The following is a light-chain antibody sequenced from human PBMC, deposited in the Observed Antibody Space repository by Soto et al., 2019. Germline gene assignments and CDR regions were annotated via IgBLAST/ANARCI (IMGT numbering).Light chain of an antibody. V-gene: IGKV1-5*03. Sequence: DIQMTQSPSTLSASVGDRVTIACRASQSISCYLAWYQQKPGKAPNLLIYKASKLASGVPSRFTGGGSGTDFTLTINSLQPDDSATYFCQQYNSYSYTFGQGTKLEIK. CDR2: KAS. CDR1: QSISCY. CDR3: QQYNSYSYT. J-gene: IGKJ2*01.